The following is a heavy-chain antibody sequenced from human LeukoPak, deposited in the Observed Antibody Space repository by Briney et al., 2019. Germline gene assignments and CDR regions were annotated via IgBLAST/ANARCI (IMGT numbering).Heavy chain of an antibody. J-gene: IGHJ5*02. CDR1: GGSISSYY. D-gene: IGHD3-3*01. CDR3: ASQIRFLEWAPKRVWFDP. CDR2: IHYSGST. Sequence: SETLSLTCTVSGGSISSYYWSWIRQPPGKGLEWIGYIHYSGSTNYNPSLKSRVTISVDTSKNQFSLKLSSVTAADTAVYYCASQIRFLEWAPKRVWFDPWGQGTLVTVSS. V-gene: IGHV4-59*12.